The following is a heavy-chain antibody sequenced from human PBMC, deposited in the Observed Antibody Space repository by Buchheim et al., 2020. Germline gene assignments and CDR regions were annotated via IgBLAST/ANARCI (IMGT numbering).Heavy chain of an antibody. D-gene: IGHD1-26*01. Sequence: QVQLVESGGGMVQPGRSLRLSCVASGFRFRSYGMHWVRQAPGKGLEWVAVIWYDGVNKYYADSVKGRFTISRENPKNTQEVQMNSLRAEDTAVYYCARASSGSYEYYFDYWGQGTL. J-gene: IGHJ4*02. CDR1: GFRFRSYG. CDR3: ARASSGSYEYYFDY. CDR2: IWYDGVNK. V-gene: IGHV3-33*01.